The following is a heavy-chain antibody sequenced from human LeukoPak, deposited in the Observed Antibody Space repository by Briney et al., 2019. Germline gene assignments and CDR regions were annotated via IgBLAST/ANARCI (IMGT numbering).Heavy chain of an antibody. CDR1: GYTFTGYY. CDR3: ARDPLYDFRSGYYLDY. CDR2: INPNSGGT. V-gene: IGHV1-2*02. Sequence: GASVKVSCKASGYTFTGYYMHWVRQAPGQGLEWMGWINPNSGGTNYAQKFQGRVTMTSDTSISTAYMELSRLRSDDTAVYSCARDPLYDFRSGYYLDYWGQGTLVTVSS. D-gene: IGHD3-3*01. J-gene: IGHJ4*02.